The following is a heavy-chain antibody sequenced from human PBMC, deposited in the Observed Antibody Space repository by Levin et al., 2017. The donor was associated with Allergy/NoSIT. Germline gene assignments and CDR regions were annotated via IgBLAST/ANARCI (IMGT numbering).Heavy chain of an antibody. D-gene: IGHD6-25*01. CDR3: AREGAAKFDL. Sequence: SETLSLTCTVSGGSVSSANYYWSWIRQPPGKGLEWIGYIYFTGTTSYNPSLKSRVTISLDTSKSQFSLKLSSVTAADTAGYYCAREGAAKFDLWGQGSLVTVSS. V-gene: IGHV4-61*01. CDR2: IYFTGTT. CDR1: GGSVSSANYY. J-gene: IGHJ5*02.